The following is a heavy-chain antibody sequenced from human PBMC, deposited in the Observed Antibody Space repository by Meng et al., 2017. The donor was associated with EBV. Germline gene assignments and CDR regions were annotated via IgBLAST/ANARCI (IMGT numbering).Heavy chain of an antibody. V-gene: IGHV1-69*01. J-gene: IGHJ4*02. CDR3: ASESGRGYTPDY. CDR1: GGPFRYYA. Sequence: QVQLGQSAAEVKKPGASVKVSCKTSGGPFRYYAISWVRQAPGQGLEWLGGFLPRLGAPTYAQKFHGRVKITADESTSTHYMDLSSLRSEDTAIYYCASESGRGYTPDYWGQGTLVTVSS. D-gene: IGHD3-10*01. CDR2: FLPRLGAP.